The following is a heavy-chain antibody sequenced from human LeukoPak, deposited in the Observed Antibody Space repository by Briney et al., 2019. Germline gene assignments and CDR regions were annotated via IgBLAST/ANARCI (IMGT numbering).Heavy chain of an antibody. CDR3: ARAPHFFDTSGSRYYFDY. J-gene: IGHJ4*02. V-gene: IGHV4-39*07. D-gene: IGHD3-22*01. CDR1: GGSIRSTTYY. Sequence: PSETLSLTCTVSGGSIRSTTYYWGWIRQPPGKGLEWIGSIYYSGNTYYSPSLMSRVTISVDTSKNQFSLILRSVTAADTAVYYCARAPHFFDTSGSRYYFDYWGERPLVTVSS. CDR2: IYYSGNT.